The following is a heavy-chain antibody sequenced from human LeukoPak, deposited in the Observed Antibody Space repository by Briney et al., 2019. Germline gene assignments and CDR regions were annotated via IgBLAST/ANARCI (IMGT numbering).Heavy chain of an antibody. V-gene: IGHV3-7*04. CDR1: GFTFSNYW. Sequence: PGGSLRLSCVASGFTFSNYWMSWVRQAPGKGLDWVAKINEGGSEKHYVDSVKGRFTISRDNAKNSLYLEMNGLRAEDTAVYYCARYDGYDLRYWGQGTLVTVSS. CDR3: ARYDGYDLRY. D-gene: IGHD5-12*01. CDR2: INEGGSEK. J-gene: IGHJ4*02.